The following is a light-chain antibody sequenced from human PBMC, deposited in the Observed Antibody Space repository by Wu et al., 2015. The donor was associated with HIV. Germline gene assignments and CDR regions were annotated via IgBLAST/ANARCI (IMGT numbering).Light chain of an antibody. CDR3: QQRANWPRT. V-gene: IGKV3D-20*02. J-gene: IGKJ5*01. CDR2: DAG. CDR1: ESVRSGY. Sequence: EIVLTQSPENVSVSLGARVMLSCRASESVRSGYLAWYQQKPGQSPTLLVFDAGSRATGVPDRFSGSGSGRDFTLTINSLEPEDFAVYYCQQRANWPRTFGQGTRLEIK.